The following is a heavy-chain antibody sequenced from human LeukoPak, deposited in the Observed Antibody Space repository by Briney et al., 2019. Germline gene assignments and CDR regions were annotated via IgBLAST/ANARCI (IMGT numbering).Heavy chain of an antibody. Sequence: GGTLRLSCAASGFTFSSYGMSWVRQAPGKGLEWVSGISGSGVSTYYADSVRGRFTISRDNSKNTLYLQMNSLRAEDTAMYYCASLLNWGQGTLVTVSS. CDR2: ISGSGVST. J-gene: IGHJ4*02. CDR3: ASLLN. V-gene: IGHV3-23*01. CDR1: GFTFSSYG.